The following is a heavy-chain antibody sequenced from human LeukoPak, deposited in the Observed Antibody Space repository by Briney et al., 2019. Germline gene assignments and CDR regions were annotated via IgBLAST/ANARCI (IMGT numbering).Heavy chain of an antibody. CDR2: ISSSSSYI. CDR1: GFTFSSYS. J-gene: IGHJ6*03. CDR3: ARAMVYARYYYYYMDV. D-gene: IGHD2-8*01. V-gene: IGHV3-21*01. Sequence: GGSLRLSCAASGFTFSSYSMNWVRQAPGKGLEWVSSISSSSSYIYYADSVKGRFTISRDNAKNSLYLQMNSLRAEDTAVYYCARAMVYARYYYYYMDVWGKGTTVTVSS.